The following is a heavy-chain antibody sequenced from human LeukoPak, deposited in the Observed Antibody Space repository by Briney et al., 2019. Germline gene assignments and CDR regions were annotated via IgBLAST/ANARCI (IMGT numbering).Heavy chain of an antibody. CDR1: GFTFSGYD. J-gene: IGHJ6*02. CDR2: IGTDGAP. D-gene: IGHD1-7*01. V-gene: IGHV3-13*05. CDR3: ARAGTGPYHYYGMDV. Sequence: PGGSLRLSCAASGFTFSGYDMHWVRRATGKGLEWVSAIGTDGAPYYSDSVKGRFTISRENAKTSLYLQMHSLRAGDTAVYYCARAGTGPYHYYGMDVWGQGTTVTVSS.